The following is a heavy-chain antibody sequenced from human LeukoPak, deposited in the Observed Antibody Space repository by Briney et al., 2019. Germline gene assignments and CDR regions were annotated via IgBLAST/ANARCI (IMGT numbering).Heavy chain of an antibody. CDR1: GYTFTSYD. Sequence: ASVKVSCKASGYTFTSYDINWVRQATGQGLEWMGWMNPNSGNTGYAQKFQGRVTMTRNTSMSTAYMELSSLRSEDTAVYYCARGVGDFWSGYLNWFDPWGQGTLVTVSS. CDR2: MNPNSGNT. D-gene: IGHD3-3*01. CDR3: ARGVGDFWSGYLNWFDP. V-gene: IGHV1-8*01. J-gene: IGHJ5*02.